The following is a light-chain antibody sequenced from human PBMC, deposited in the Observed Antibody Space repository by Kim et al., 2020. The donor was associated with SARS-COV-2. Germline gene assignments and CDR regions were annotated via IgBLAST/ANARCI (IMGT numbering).Light chain of an antibody. CDR3: SSYTSSSTYV. J-gene: IGLJ1*01. CDR2: DVS. Sequence: GQSINTSCTGTSSAVGGYTYVSWYQQPPGKAPQLMIYDVSKRPSGVSNRFSGSKSGNTASLTISGLQAEDEADYYCSSYTSSSTYVFGTGTKVTVL. V-gene: IGLV2-14*04. CDR1: SSAVGGYTY.